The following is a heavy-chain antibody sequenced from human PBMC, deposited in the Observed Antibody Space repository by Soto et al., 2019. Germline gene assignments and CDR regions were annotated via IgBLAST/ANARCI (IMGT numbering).Heavy chain of an antibody. V-gene: IGHV1-18*01. J-gene: IGHJ6*02. D-gene: IGHD5-18*01. Sequence: ASVKVSCKASGYTFTSYGISWVRQAPGQGLEWMGWISAYNGNTNYAQKLQGRVTMTTDTSTSTAYMELRSLRSDDTAVYYCARDSSYGYCDYYYYGMDVWGQETTVTVSS. CDR3: ARDSSYGYCDYYYYGMDV. CDR1: GYTFTSYG. CDR2: ISAYNGNT.